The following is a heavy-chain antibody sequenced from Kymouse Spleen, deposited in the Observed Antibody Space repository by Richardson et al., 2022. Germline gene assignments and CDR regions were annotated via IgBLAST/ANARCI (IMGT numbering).Heavy chain of an antibody. V-gene: IGHV1-3*01. D-gene: IGHD6-6*01. J-gene: IGHJ5*02. CDR3: ARDPFEYSSSSGWFDP. Sequence: QVQLVQSGAEVKKPGASVKVSCKASGYTFTSYAMHWVRQAPGQRLEWMGWINAGNGNTKYSQKFQGRVTITRDTSASTAYMELSSLRSEDTAVYYCARDPFEYSSSSGWFDPWGQGTLVTVSS. CDR1: GYTFTSYA. CDR2: INAGNGNT.